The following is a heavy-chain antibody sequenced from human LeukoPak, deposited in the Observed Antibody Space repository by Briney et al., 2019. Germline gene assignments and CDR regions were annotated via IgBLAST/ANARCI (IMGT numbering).Heavy chain of an antibody. D-gene: IGHD4-17*01. CDR1: GFTVSSNY. Sequence: GGSLRLSCAASGFTVSSNYMSWVRQAPGKGLEWVSVIYSDSGGSTYYADYVKGRFTMSRDNSKNTLYLHMNSLRAEDTAVYYCARGFTHDYGDYFDYWGQGTLVTVSS. CDR3: ARGFTHDYGDYFDY. J-gene: IGHJ4*02. CDR2: IYSDSGGST. V-gene: IGHV3-66*01.